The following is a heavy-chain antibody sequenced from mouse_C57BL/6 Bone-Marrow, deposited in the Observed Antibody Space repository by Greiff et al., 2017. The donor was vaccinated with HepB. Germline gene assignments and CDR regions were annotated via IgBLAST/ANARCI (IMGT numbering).Heavy chain of an antibody. CDR3: ARWGGNLYYAMDY. CDR1: GYTFTSYW. D-gene: IGHD1-1*02. V-gene: IGHV1-7*01. CDR2: INPSSGYT. J-gene: IGHJ4*01. Sequence: QVQLKESGAELAKPGASVKLSCKASGYTFTSYWMHWVKQRPGQGLEWIGYINPSSGYTKYNQKFKDKATLTADKSSSTAYMQLSSLTYEDSAVYDCARWGGNLYYAMDYWGQGTSVTVSS.